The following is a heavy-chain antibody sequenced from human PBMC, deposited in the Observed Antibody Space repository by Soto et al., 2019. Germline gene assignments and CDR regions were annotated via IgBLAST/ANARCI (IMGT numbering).Heavy chain of an antibody. Sequence: QSGGSLRLSCAASRFTFSRYSMNWVRQAPGKGLEWVSYISSSSSTIYYVDSVKGRFTISRDNAKNSLYLQMNSLRDEDTAVYYCARRPRFAELIYGMDVWGQGTTVTVSS. D-gene: IGHD3-10*01. CDR2: ISSSSSTI. CDR1: RFTFSRYS. V-gene: IGHV3-48*02. CDR3: ARRPRFAELIYGMDV. J-gene: IGHJ6*02.